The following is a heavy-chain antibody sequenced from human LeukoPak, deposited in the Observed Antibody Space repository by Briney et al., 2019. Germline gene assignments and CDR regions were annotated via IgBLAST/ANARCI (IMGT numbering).Heavy chain of an antibody. J-gene: IGHJ5*02. Sequence: ASVKVSCKASGGTFSSYAISWVRQAPGQGLEWMGGIIPIFGTANYAQKFQGRVTITADESTSTAYMELSSLRSEDTAVYYCARGGVAVSWFDPWGQGTLVTVSS. CDR2: IIPIFGTA. V-gene: IGHV1-69*01. CDR1: GGTFSSYA. D-gene: IGHD2-15*01. CDR3: ARGGVAVSWFDP.